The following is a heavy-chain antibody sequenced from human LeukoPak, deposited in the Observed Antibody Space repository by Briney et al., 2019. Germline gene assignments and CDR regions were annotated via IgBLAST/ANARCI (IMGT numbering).Heavy chain of an antibody. V-gene: IGHV3-74*01. CDR2: INSDESTT. J-gene: IGHJ5*02. Sequence: GSLKPSLGAPGFTPRGHRMAWGRQPPGKGLVWVSRINSDESTTVYADSVKGRFTISRDNAKNTLYLQMNSLTAEDTAVYYCARSDWFDPWGQGTLVTVSS. CDR1: GFTPRGHR. CDR3: ARSDWFDP.